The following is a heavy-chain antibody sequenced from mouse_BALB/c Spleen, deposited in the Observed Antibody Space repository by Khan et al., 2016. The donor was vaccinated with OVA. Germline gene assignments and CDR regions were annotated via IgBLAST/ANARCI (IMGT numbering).Heavy chain of an antibody. CDR2: VYPPNVDS. CDR1: GFNIKDTY. Sequence: IQLVQSGAELVKPGASVTLSCSASGFNIKDTYIHWVKQRPEQGLGWIGRVYPPNVDSIYGPQFQDKATLTADTSSNTVYLQPSSLTCKDTAVYYCATHYGSTVAYWGQGTLVSVSA. J-gene: IGHJ3*01. D-gene: IGHD2-1*01. CDR3: ATHYGSTVAY. V-gene: IGHV14-3*02.